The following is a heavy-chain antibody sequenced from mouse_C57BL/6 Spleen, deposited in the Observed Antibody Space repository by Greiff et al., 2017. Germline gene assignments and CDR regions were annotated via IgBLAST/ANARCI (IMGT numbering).Heavy chain of an antibody. J-gene: IGHJ2*01. CDR3: ARGPDY. Sequence: QVQLQQPGAELVKPGASVTLSCKASGYTFTSYWMHWVKQRPGQGLEWIGMIHPNSGSTKYNEKFKSKATLPVDKSSSTAYMQLSSLTSEGSAVYYCARGPDYWGQGTTLTVSS. V-gene: IGHV1-64*01. CDR1: GYTFTSYW. CDR2: IHPNSGST.